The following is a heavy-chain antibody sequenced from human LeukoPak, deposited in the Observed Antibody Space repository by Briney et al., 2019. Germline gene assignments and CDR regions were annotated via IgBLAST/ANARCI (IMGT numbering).Heavy chain of an antibody. CDR2: INPSGGST. D-gene: IGHD3-22*01. CDR3: ARGAYYYDSSGYYPREFDY. J-gene: IGHJ4*02. V-gene: IGHV1-46*01. CDR1: GYTFTSYY. Sequence: ASVKVSCKASGYTFTSYYMHWVRQAPGQGLEWMGIINPSGGSTSYAQKFQGRVTMTRDTSTSTAYMELSSLRSEDTAVYYCARGAYYYDSSGYYPREFDYWGQGTLVTVSS.